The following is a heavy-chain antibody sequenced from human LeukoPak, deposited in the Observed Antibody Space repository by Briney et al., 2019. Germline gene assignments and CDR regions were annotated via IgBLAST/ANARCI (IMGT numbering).Heavy chain of an antibody. CDR2: IYSGGST. V-gene: IGHV3-53*01. Sequence: GGSLRLSCAASGFTVSSNYMSWARQAPGKGLEWVSVIYSGGSTYYADSVKGRFTISRDNSKITLYLQMNSLRAEDTAVYYCARGRNYYDSSGYYYLYYWGQGTLVTVSS. D-gene: IGHD3-22*01. J-gene: IGHJ4*02. CDR1: GFTVSSNY. CDR3: ARGRNYYDSSGYYYLYY.